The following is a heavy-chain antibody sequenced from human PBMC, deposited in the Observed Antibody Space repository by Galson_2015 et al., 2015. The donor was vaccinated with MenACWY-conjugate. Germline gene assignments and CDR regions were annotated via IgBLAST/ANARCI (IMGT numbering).Heavy chain of an antibody. D-gene: IGHD2-15*01. CDR1: GFTFSTYA. Sequence: SLRLSCAVSGFTFSTYAMSWVRQAPGKGLEWVSSISDRVGTTYYADSVKGRFTISRDNSKNTLYLQMNSLRAEDTAVYYCAKNDIGVVGAATGFRAFDIWGQGTVVTVSS. CDR3: AKNDIGVVGAATGFRAFDI. V-gene: IGHV3-23*01. J-gene: IGHJ3*02. CDR2: ISDRVGTT.